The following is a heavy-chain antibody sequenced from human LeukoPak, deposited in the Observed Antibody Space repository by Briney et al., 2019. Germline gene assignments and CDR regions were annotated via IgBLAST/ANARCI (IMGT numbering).Heavy chain of an antibody. V-gene: IGHV4-59*08. Sequence: PSETLSLTCTVSGGSISSYYWSWIRQPPGKGLEWIGYIYYSGSTNYNPSLKSRVTISVDTSKNQFSLKLSFVTAADTAVYYCARSVRGVMIFDYWGQGTLVTVSS. D-gene: IGHD3-10*01. CDR3: ARSVRGVMIFDY. CDR2: IYYSGST. CDR1: GGSISSYY. J-gene: IGHJ4*02.